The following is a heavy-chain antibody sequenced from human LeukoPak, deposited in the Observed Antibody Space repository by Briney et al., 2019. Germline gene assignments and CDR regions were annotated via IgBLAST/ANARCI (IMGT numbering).Heavy chain of an antibody. CDR1: GRSISSYY. D-gene: IGHD6-13*01. V-gene: IGHV4-59*01. CDR3: TRDRSSWYPNWYFDL. Sequence: SETLSLTCTVSGRSISSYYWSWIRQPPGEGLEWIGYIYYSGSTNYNPSLKSRVTISVDTSKNQFSLKLNSVTAADTAVSYCTRDRSSWYPNWYFDLWGRGTLVTVSS. CDR2: IYYSGST. J-gene: IGHJ2*01.